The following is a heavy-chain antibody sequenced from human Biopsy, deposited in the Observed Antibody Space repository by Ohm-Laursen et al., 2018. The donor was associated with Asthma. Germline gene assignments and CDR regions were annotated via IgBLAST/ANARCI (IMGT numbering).Heavy chain of an antibody. CDR1: GYTFISCH. CDR3: ARGQKSAGDRWFDP. Sequence: VASVKVSCKASGYTFISCHIHWMRQAPGQGLEWMGRINPNSGGTNYAQKFQGRVTMTRDTSISTAYMEVSRLRSDDTAVYYCARGQKSAGDRWFDPWGQGTLVTVSS. CDR2: INPNSGGT. V-gene: IGHV1-2*06. D-gene: IGHD6-13*01. J-gene: IGHJ5*02.